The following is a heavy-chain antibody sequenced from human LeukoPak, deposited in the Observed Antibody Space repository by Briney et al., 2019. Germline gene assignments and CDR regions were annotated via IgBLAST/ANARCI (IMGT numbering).Heavy chain of an antibody. CDR3: ARSGERGTSAEYFQL. D-gene: IGHD2-8*01. J-gene: IGHJ1*01. V-gene: IGHV4-59*01. CDR2: ISYTGST. CDR1: GGSISSYY. Sequence: PSETLSLTCTVSGGSISSYYVSWIRQPPGKGLEWIGYISYTGSTDYNPSLKSRVTISVDMSKNQFSLKLRSVTAADTAVYYCARSGERGTSAEYFQLWGQGALVTVSS.